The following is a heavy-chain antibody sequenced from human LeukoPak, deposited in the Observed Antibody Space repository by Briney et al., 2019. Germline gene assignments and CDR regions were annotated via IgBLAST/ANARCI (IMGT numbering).Heavy chain of an antibody. CDR3: ARERGSGFSLGAFDI. CDR1: GGSISSGGYY. Sequence: PSQTLSLTSTVSGGSISSGGYYWSWIRQHPGKGLEWIGYIYYSGSTYYNPSLKSRVTISVDTSKNQFSLKLSSVTAADTAVYYCARERGSGFSLGAFDIWGQGTMVTVSS. D-gene: IGHD6-19*01. J-gene: IGHJ3*02. CDR2: IYYSGST. V-gene: IGHV4-31*03.